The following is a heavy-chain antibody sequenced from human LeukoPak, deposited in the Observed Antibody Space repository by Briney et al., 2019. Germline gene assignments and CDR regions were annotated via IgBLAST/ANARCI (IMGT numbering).Heavy chain of an antibody. D-gene: IGHD1-26*01. V-gene: IGHV4-59*08. Sequence: PSETLSLTCTVSGGSISRYYWSWIRQPPGKGLEWIGYIYYSGSTNYNPSLKSRVTISVDTSKNQFSLKLRSVTAADTAVYYCARHQTVGASINVIDYWGQGTLVTVSS. CDR2: IYYSGST. CDR3: ARHQTVGASINVIDY. J-gene: IGHJ4*02. CDR1: GGSISRYY.